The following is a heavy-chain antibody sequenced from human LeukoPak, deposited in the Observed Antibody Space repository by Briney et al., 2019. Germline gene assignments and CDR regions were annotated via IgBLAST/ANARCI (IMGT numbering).Heavy chain of an antibody. CDR1: GFTFSSYW. CDR3: ARESPDIVLMVYES. D-gene: IGHD2-8*01. V-gene: IGHV3-74*01. Sequence: PGGSLRLSCAASGFTFSSYWMLWVRQAPGKGLVWVSRINSDGSSTSYADSVKGRFTISRDNAENTLYLQMNSLRAEDTAVYYCARESPDIVLMVYESWGQGTLVTVSS. J-gene: IGHJ5*02. CDR2: INSDGSST.